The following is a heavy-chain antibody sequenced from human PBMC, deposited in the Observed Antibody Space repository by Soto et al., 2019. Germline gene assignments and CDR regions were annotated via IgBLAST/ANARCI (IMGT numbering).Heavy chain of an antibody. J-gene: IGHJ4*02. CDR1: GFTLSDNY. CDR3: ARGTYYFDY. V-gene: IGHV3-7*01. CDR2: IKQDGSEK. D-gene: IGHD1-1*01. Sequence: GGSLRLSCAGSGFTLSDNYMDWVRQAPGKGLEWVANIKQDGSEKYYVDSVKGRFTISRDNAKNSLYLQMNSLRAEDTAVYYCARGTYYFDYWGQGTLVTVSS.